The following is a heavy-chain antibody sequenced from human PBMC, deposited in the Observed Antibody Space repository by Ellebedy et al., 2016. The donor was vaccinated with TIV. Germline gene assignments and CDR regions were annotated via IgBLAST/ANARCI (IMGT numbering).Heavy chain of an antibody. V-gene: IGHV1-8*01. CDR2: MNPNSGNT. Sequence: AASVKVSCKASGYTFTSYDIYWVRQATGQGLEWMGWMNPNSGNTGHAQNFQGRVTMTRNTSISTAYMELSSLRSEDTAVYYCARGRGYYDSTSYYKGHDYWGQGTLVTVSS. CDR1: GYTFTSYD. J-gene: IGHJ4*02. D-gene: IGHD3-10*01. CDR3: ARGRGYYDSTSYYKGHDY.